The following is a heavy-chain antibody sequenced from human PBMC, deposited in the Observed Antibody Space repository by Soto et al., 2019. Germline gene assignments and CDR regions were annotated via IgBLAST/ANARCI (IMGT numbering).Heavy chain of an antibody. Sequence: ASVKVSCKASGYTFTSYRISWVRQAPGQGLEWMGWISTDNGDTNFAQKLQGRVTMTTDTSTRTVYMELRSLRSDDTAVYCCANLYCSTRSCQLDYWGQGTLVTVSS. D-gene: IGHD2-2*01. V-gene: IGHV1-18*01. J-gene: IGHJ4*02. CDR1: GYTFTSYR. CDR3: ANLYCSTRSCQLDY. CDR2: ISTDNGDT.